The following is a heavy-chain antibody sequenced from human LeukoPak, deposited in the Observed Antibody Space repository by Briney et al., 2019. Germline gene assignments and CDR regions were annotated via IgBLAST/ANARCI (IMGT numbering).Heavy chain of an antibody. D-gene: IGHD6-19*01. CDR3: ARAKPPYSSGWYFSFDY. V-gene: IGHV4-39*01. CDR1: GGSISSSSYY. CDR2: IYYSGST. J-gene: IGHJ4*02. Sequence: SETLSLTCTVSGGSISSSSYYWGWIRQPPGKGLEWIGSIYYSGSTYYNPSLKSRVTISVDTSKNQFSLKLSSVTAADTAVYYCARAKPPYSSGWYFSFDYWGQGTLVTVSS.